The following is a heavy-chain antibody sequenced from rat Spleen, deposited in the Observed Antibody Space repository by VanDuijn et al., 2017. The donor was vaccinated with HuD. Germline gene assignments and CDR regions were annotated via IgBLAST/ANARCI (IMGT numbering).Heavy chain of an antibody. CDR3: ARQIHTVFDY. CDR1: GFTFSDYG. Sequence: EVQLVESDGGLVQPGKSLKLSCAASGFTFSDYGVAWVRQAPTKGLEWVATISYGDSSGHSSTYYRDSVKGRFTISRDNAKSSLYLQMNSLKSEDTATYYCARQIHTVFDYWGQGVMVTVSS. CDR2: ISYGDSSGHSST. D-gene: IGHD1-9*01. V-gene: IGHV5-29*01. J-gene: IGHJ2*01.